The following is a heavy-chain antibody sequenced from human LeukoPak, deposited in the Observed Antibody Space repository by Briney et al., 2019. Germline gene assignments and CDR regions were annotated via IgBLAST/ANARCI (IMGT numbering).Heavy chain of an antibody. J-gene: IGHJ5*02. Sequence: SETLSLTRTVSGGSISSSSYYWGWIRQPPGKGLEWIGSIYYSGSTYYNPSLKSRVTISVDTSKNQFSLKLSSVTAADTAVYYCARESSVVRGVPYNWFDPWGQGTLVTVSS. CDR2: IYYSGST. CDR1: GGSISSSSYY. D-gene: IGHD3-10*01. CDR3: ARESSVVRGVPYNWFDP. V-gene: IGHV4-39*07.